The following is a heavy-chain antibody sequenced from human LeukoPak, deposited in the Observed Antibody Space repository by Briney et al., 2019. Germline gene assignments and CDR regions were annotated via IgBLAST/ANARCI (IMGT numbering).Heavy chain of an antibody. Sequence: SGGSLRLSCAASGFTFSSYSMSWVRQAPGKGLEWVGRIKSKTDGGTTDYAAPVKGRFTISRDDSKNTLYLQMDSLKTEDTAMYYCITESLIWGQGTQVTVSS. CDR2: IKSKTDGGTT. CDR3: ITESLI. J-gene: IGHJ4*02. D-gene: IGHD3-16*01. CDR1: GFTFSSYS. V-gene: IGHV3-15*01.